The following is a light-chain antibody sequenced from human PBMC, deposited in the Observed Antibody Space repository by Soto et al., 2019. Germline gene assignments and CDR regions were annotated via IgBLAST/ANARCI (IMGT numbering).Light chain of an antibody. CDR3: ASYTTTFSYV. CDR1: SSDVGGYNY. J-gene: IGLJ1*01. CDR2: DVS. Sequence: QSALTQPASVSGSPGQSITISCTGTSSDVGGYNYVSWYQQHPGKAPKLMIYDVSNRPSWVSNRFSGSKSGNTASLTISGLQAEDEADYYCASYTTTFSYVFGSGTKVTVL. V-gene: IGLV2-14*01.